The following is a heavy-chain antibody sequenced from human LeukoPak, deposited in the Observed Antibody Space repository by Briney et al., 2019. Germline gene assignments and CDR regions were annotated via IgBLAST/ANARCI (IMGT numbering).Heavy chain of an antibody. D-gene: IGHD5-24*01. CDR2: ISGSGSYI. J-gene: IGHJ4*02. V-gene: IGHV3-21*01. CDR1: GFTFSRYS. CDR3: AINHRDGYSELGY. Sequence: GGSLRLSCAASGFTFSRYSMNWVRQAPGKGLEWVSAISGSGSYIYYADSVKGRFTISRDNAKNSLFLQMNSLRAEDTAVYYCAINHRDGYSELGYWGQGTLVTVSS.